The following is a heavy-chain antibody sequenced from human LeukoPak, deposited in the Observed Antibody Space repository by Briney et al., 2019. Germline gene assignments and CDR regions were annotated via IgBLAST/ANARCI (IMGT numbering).Heavy chain of an antibody. Sequence: ASVKVSCKVSGYTLTELSMHWVRQAPGKGLEWMGGFDPEDGETIYAQKFQGRVTMTEDTSTDTAYMELSSLRSEDTAVYYCTRHYDYYGSGSVFDYWGQGTLVTVSS. CDR2: FDPEDGET. V-gene: IGHV1-24*01. D-gene: IGHD3-10*01. CDR3: TRHYDYYGSGSVFDY. CDR1: GYTLTELS. J-gene: IGHJ4*02.